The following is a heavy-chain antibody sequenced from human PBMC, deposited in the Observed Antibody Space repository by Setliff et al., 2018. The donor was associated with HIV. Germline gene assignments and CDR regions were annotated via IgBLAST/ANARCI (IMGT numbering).Heavy chain of an antibody. D-gene: IGHD3-10*01. CDR1: GYTFTTYS. CDR2: INVGKGDT. CDR3: VRGALLAAFDFDY. V-gene: IGHV1-3*01. Sequence: ASVKVFCKASGYTFTTYSLHWVRQAPGHSLEWVGWINVGKGDTKYSQELQDRVTITRDTSANTAYMELSSLRSDDTAVYFCVRGALLAAFDFDYWGQGTLVTVSS. J-gene: IGHJ4*01.